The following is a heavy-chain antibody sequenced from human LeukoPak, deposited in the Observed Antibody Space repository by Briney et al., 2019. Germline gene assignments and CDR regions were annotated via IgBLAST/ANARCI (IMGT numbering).Heavy chain of an antibody. CDR1: AYTFSGYY. V-gene: IGHV1-2*02. CDR3: ARQIVSGCMGCDF. Sequence: ASVKVSCKASAYTFSGYYIHWVRQAPGQGLEWMGWINFNSGGKIFAEKFQDRVPMARDTSISTAYVELSRLRSDDTAVYYCARQIVSGCMGCDFWGQGTLVTVSS. CDR2: INFNSGGK. J-gene: IGHJ4*02. D-gene: IGHD2-21*01.